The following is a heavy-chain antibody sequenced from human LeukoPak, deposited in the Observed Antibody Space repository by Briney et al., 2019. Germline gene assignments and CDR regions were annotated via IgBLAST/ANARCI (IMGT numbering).Heavy chain of an antibody. D-gene: IGHD1-26*01. CDR3: ARGRRYGSLYNWFDP. CDR2: INPNSGGT. CDR1: GYTFTGYY. J-gene: IGHJ5*02. V-gene: IGHV1-2*02. Sequence: ASVTVSCKASGYTFTGYYMHWVRQAPGQGLEWMGWINPNSGGTNYAQKFQGRVTMTRDTSISTAYMELSRLRSDDTAVYYCARGRRYGSLYNWFDPWGQGTLVTVSS.